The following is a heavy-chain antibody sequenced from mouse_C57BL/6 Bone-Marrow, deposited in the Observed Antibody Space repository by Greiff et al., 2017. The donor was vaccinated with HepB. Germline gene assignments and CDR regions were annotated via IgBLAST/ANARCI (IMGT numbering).Heavy chain of an antibody. CDR1: GFTFSDYY. Sequence: EVQVVESEGGLVQPGSSMKLSCTASGFTFSDYYMAWVRQVPEKGLEWVANINYDGSSIYYLDSLKSRFIISRDNAKNILYLQMSSLKTEDTATYYCASGRLLALFDYWGQGTTLTVSS. CDR2: INYDGSSI. D-gene: IGHD2-3*01. J-gene: IGHJ2*01. CDR3: ASGRLLALFDY. V-gene: IGHV5-16*01.